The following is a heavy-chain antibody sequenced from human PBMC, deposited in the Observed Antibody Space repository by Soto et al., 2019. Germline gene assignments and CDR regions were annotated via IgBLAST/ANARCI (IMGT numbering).Heavy chain of an antibody. Sequence: SETLSLTCTVSGDSISSYYLSWIRQPPGKGLEWIGYIYYSGSTNYNPSLKSRVTISVDTSKNQFSLKLSSVTAADTAVYYCARRWGSAADYWGQGTLVTVSS. J-gene: IGHJ4*02. CDR1: GDSISSYY. CDR2: IYYSGST. V-gene: IGHV4-59*08. D-gene: IGHD2-15*01. CDR3: ARRWGSAADY.